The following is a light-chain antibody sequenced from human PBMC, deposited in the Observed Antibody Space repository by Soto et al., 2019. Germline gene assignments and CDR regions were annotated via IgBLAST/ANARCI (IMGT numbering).Light chain of an antibody. CDR1: QSVSSN. J-gene: IGKJ4*01. Sequence: EIVMTQSPATLSVSPGERATLSCRASQSVSSNLAWYQQKPGQAPRLLIYGASTGATGIPARFSGSGSGTAFTITISSLQSEDFAVYYCQQYNNWPPLTFGGGTKVEIK. V-gene: IGKV3-15*01. CDR2: GAS. CDR3: QQYNNWPPLT.